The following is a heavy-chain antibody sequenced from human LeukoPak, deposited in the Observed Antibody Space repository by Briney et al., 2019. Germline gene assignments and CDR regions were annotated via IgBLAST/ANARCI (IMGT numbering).Heavy chain of an antibody. Sequence: GGSLRLSCAASGFTFDDYAMHWVRHAPGKGLEWGLGISWNRGSRVYAESAKGGFNIYRDNDKNYLYRQMKSQRAEDRAVYYLAKDGPLVYSSGLLPNWGQGTLFTVSS. CDR1: GFTFDDYA. CDR2: ISWNRGSR. D-gene: IGHD6-19*01. J-gene: IGHJ4*02. V-gene: IGHV3-9*01. CDR3: AKDGPLVYSSGLLPN.